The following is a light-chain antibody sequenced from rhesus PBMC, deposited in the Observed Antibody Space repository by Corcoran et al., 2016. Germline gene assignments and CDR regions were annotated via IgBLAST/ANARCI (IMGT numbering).Light chain of an antibody. J-gene: IGLJ1*01. CDR2: EVS. Sequence: QAAPTQSPSVSGSPGQSVTISCTGTSSDIGGYNRVSWYQQHPGKAPKLMIYEVSTRLSGVADRFSVSKSCHTASLTISGLQAEDEADYYCSSYASMSTSIFGAGTRLTVL. CDR1: SSDIGGYNR. V-gene: IGLV2-13*03. CDR3: SSYASMSTSI.